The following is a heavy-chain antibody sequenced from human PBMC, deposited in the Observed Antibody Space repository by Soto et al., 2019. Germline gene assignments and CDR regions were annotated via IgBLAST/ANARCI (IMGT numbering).Heavy chain of an antibody. V-gene: IGHV3-53*01. CDR3: ARGKQLSLRNNSHYYYYGMDV. CDR2: IYSGGST. Sequence: GGSLRLSCAASGFTVSSNYMSWVRQAPGKGLEWVSVIYSGGSTYYADSVKGRFTISRDNSKNTLYLQMNRLRAEDTAVYYCARGKQLSLRNNSHYYYYGMDVWGQGTTVTVSS. J-gene: IGHJ6*02. D-gene: IGHD5-18*01. CDR1: GFTVSSNY.